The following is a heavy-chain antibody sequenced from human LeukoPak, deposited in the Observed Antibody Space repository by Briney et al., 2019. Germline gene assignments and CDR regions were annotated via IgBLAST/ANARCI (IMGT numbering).Heavy chain of an antibody. CDR1: GYTLTELS. J-gene: IGHJ4*02. CDR2: FDPEDGET. CDR3: ARHGSGSPY. Sequence: ASVKVSCKVSGYTLTELSMHWVRQAPGKGLEWMGGFDPEDGETIYAQKFQGRVTMTTDTSTSTAYMELRSLRSDDTAVYYCARHGSGSPYWGQGTLVTVSS. V-gene: IGHV1-24*01. D-gene: IGHD3-10*01.